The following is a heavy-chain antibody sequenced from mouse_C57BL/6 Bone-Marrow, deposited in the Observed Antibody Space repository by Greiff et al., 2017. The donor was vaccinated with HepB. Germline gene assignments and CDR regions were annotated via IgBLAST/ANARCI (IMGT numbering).Heavy chain of an antibody. V-gene: IGHV5-12*01. CDR2: ISNGGGST. CDR3: ARARSLYYAMDY. D-gene: IGHD6-1*01. J-gene: IGHJ4*01. CDR1: GFTFSDYY. Sequence: DVHLVESGGGLVQPGGSLKLSCAASGFTFSDYYMYWVRQTPEKRLEWVAYISNGGGSTYYPDTVKGRFTISRDNAKNTLYLQMSRLKSEDTAMYYWARARSLYYAMDYWGQGTSVTVSS.